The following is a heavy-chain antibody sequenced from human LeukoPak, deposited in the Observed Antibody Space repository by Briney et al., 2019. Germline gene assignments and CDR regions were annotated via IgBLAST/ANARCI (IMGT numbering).Heavy chain of an antibody. CDR1: GFTFSSYA. J-gene: IGHJ6*02. Sequence: GGSLRLSCAASGFTFSSYAMSWVRQAPGKGLEWVSAISGSSGSTYYADSVKGRFTISRDNSKNTLYLQMNSLRAEDTAVYYCARGGDYYYYGMDVWGQGTTVTVSS. CDR2: ISGSSGST. CDR3: ARGGDYYYYGMDV. D-gene: IGHD6-25*01. V-gene: IGHV3-23*01.